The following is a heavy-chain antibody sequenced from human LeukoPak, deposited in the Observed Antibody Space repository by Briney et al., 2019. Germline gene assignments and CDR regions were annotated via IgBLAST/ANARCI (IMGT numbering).Heavy chain of an antibody. Sequence: GGSLRLSCAASGLTFSSYAMSWVRQAPGKGLEWVSAISGSGVSTYYADSAKGRFTISRDNSKNTLYLQMNSLRAEDTAVYYCAKVKFGGDGAFDIWGQGTMVTVSS. D-gene: IGHD4-17*01. J-gene: IGHJ3*02. CDR2: ISGSGVST. CDR1: GLTFSSYA. V-gene: IGHV3-23*01. CDR3: AKVKFGGDGAFDI.